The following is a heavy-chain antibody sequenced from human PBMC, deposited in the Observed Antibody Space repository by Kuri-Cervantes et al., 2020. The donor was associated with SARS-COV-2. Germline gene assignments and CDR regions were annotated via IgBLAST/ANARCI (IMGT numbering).Heavy chain of an antibody. V-gene: IGHV3-48*03. J-gene: IGHJ6*02. CDR1: GFTFSSYE. Sequence: GGSLRLSCAASGFTFSSYEMNWVRQAPGKGLEWVSYISSSGSTIYYADSVKGRFTISRDNAKNSLYLQMNSLRAEDTAVYYCATIAAAENLYYYYGMDVWGQGTTVTVSS. CDR2: ISSSGSTI. CDR3: ATIAAAENLYYYYGMDV. D-gene: IGHD6-13*01.